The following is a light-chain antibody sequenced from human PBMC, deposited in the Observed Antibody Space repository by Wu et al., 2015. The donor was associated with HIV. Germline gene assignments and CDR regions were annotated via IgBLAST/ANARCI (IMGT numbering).Light chain of an antibody. V-gene: IGKV3-15*01. CDR3: QQYDRSPLT. CDR2: GAS. Sequence: EIVMTQSPATLSVSPGERASLSCRASQSVSNNLAWYQQKPGQAPRLLIYGASTRATGIPARFSGSGSGTEFTLTLSSLQSEDFAVYYCQQYDRSPLTFGGGTKVEIK. CDR1: QSVSNN. J-gene: IGKJ4*01.